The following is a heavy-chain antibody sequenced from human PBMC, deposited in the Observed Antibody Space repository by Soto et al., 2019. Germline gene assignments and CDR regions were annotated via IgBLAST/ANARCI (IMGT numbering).Heavy chain of an antibody. CDR1: EFSFSDYG. J-gene: IGHJ4*02. V-gene: IGHV3-30*18. CDR2: ISYEGTAK. CDR3: AKGASYRMFDY. Sequence: GGSLRLSCAASEFSFSDYGMHWVRQAPGKGLEWVAVISYEGTAKYYADSVKGRFTISRDNSKNTLFLQMNNLRSEDTAVYYCAKGASYRMFDYWGQGTLVTVSS. D-gene: IGHD1-26*01.